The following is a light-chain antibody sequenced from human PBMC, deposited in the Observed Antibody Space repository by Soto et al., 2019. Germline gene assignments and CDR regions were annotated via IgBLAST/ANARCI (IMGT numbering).Light chain of an antibody. CDR3: QQSYSTPYT. V-gene: IGKV1-39*01. CDR1: QTISNY. CDR2: AAS. J-gene: IGKJ2*01. Sequence: DIQMTQSPSSLSASVGDRVTITCRASQTISNYLNWYQQKPGKAPKLLIYAASSLQSGGPSRFSGSGYGTDFTLTISSLQPEDFATYYCQQSYSTPYTFGQGTKLEIK.